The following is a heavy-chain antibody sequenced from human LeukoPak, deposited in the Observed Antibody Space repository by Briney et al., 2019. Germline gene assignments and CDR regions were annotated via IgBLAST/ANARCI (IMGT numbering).Heavy chain of an antibody. J-gene: IGHJ6*02. CDR1: GFPFCSYA. D-gene: IGHD5-18*01. V-gene: IGHV3-30-3*01. CDR3: ARTRGYSYGYDMDV. CDR2: ISYDGSNE. Sequence: GGSVRLSCAACGFPFCSYAMHGVRQAPGRGLEWVAVISYDGSNEYYVDSVQGRFTITRDNSNNTLYQQMNSLRAEDTAVYYCARTRGYSYGYDMDVGGQGKTATVTS.